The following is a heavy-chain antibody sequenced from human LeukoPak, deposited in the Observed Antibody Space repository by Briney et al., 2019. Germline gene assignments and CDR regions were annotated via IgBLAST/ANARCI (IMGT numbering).Heavy chain of an antibody. CDR3: ARDRGVHYDSSGYYDY. Sequence: GGSLRLSCAASGFTFSSFGMNWIRQAPGKGLEWISYISNSGGYTNYADSVKGRFTISRDNAKNSLYLQMNSLRAKDTAVYYCARDRGVHYDSSGYYDYWGQGTLVTVSS. CDR1: GFTFSSFG. CDR2: ISNSGGYT. V-gene: IGHV3-21*05. J-gene: IGHJ4*02. D-gene: IGHD3-22*01.